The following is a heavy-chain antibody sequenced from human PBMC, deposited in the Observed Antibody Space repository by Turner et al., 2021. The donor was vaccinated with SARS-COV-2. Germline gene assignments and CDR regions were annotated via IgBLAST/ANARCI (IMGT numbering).Heavy chain of an antibody. D-gene: IGHD3-22*01. V-gene: IGHV4-31*03. CDR3: ARDRVYYDSSGPHAFDI. CDR1: GCSISSGGYY. J-gene: IGHJ3*02. Sequence: QVQLQESGPGLVKPSQTLSLTCTVSGCSISSGGYYWTWIRQHPGKGLEWIGYIYYSGSSYYNPSLKSRLTISVDTSKNQFSLRLSSVTAADTAVYYCARDRVYYDSSGPHAFDIWGQGTMVTVSS. CDR2: IYYSGSS.